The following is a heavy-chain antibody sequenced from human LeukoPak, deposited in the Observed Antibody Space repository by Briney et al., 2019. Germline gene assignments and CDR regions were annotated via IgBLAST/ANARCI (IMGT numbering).Heavy chain of an antibody. V-gene: IGHV3-7*01. CDR1: GFTFSSYW. CDR3: ARGTYYYDSSGYYVFDY. Sequence: GGSLRLSCAASGFTFSSYWMSWVRQAPGKGLEWVANIKQDGSEKYYVDSVKGRSTFSRDNAKNSLYLQMNSLRAEDTAVYYCARGTYYYDSSGYYVFDYWGQGTLVTVSS. J-gene: IGHJ4*02. D-gene: IGHD3-22*01. CDR2: IKQDGSEK.